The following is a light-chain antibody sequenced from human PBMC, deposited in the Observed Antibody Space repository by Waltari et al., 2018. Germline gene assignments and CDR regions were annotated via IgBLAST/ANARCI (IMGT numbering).Light chain of an antibody. V-gene: IGLV2-14*01. J-gene: IGLJ2*01. Sequence: QSALTQPASVSGSPGQSITISCTGTNSDVGSYNYVSWYHQHPGNAPKLMIYEVTNRPAGLCNRFSGSKSGKTAALTITELQAEDEAEYYCSSYAGNDRVIFGGGTKLTVL. CDR2: EVT. CDR1: NSDVGSYNY. CDR3: SSYAGNDRVI.